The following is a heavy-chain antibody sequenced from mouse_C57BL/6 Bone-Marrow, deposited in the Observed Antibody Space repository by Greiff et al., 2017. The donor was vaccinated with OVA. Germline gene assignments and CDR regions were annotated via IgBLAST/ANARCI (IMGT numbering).Heavy chain of an antibody. V-gene: IGHV1-53*01. D-gene: IGHD1-1*01. J-gene: IGHJ4*01. CDR3: ARSRNYGSLYAMDY. Sequence: VQLQQPGTELVKPGASVKLSCKASGYTFTSYWMHWVKQRPGQGLEWIGNITPSNGGTNYNEQFKSKATLTVDNSSSTAYMQLSSLTSEDSAVYDCARSRNYGSLYAMDYWGQGTSVTVSS. CDR1: GYTFTSYW. CDR2: ITPSNGGT.